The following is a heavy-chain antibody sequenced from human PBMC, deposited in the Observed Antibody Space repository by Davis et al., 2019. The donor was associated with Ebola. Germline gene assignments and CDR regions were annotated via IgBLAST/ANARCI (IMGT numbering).Heavy chain of an antibody. CDR3: ARDPYRTGSPDY. Sequence: GESLKISCAASGFTFSVYYMSWIRQAPGKGLEYVSYISSGSSTIYYADSVKGRFTISRDNAKNSLYLQMNSLRAEDTAVYYCARDPYRTGSPDYWGQGTLVTVSS. V-gene: IGHV3-11*04. J-gene: IGHJ4*02. CDR1: GFTFSVYY. D-gene: IGHD5-12*01. CDR2: ISSGSSTI.